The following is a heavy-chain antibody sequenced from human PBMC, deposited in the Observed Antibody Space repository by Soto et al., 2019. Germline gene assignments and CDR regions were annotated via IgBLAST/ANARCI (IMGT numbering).Heavy chain of an antibody. CDR1: GYSFTTYG. V-gene: IGHV1-18*01. J-gene: IGHJ4*02. Sequence: QIQLVQSGTEVKRSGASVKVSCKTSGYSFTTYGLSWVRQAPGRGLEWVGWISGYNGNTNYAQKLQGTVILTTDTPTTTGYMEIKSLSSDDTAVYYCVRDTYYYHSSGPAPFEYWGQGTQVTVSS. CDR2: ISGYNGNT. CDR3: VRDTYYYHSSGPAPFEY. D-gene: IGHD3-22*01.